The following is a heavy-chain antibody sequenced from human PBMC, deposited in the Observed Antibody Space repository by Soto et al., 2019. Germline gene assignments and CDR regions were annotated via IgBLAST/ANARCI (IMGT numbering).Heavy chain of an antibody. J-gene: IGHJ6*02. Sequence: QVQLQESGPGLVKPSQTLSLTCTVSGDSISSGGYYWSWIRQHPGKGLEWIGYIYYSGSTYYNPSLKSRVTISVDTSKNQFSLKLSSVTAADTAVYYCARANYYDSSGYWFYYYGMDVWGQGTTVTVSS. CDR3: ARANYYDSSGYWFYYYGMDV. CDR2: IYYSGST. D-gene: IGHD3-22*01. CDR1: GDSISSGGYY. V-gene: IGHV4-31*03.